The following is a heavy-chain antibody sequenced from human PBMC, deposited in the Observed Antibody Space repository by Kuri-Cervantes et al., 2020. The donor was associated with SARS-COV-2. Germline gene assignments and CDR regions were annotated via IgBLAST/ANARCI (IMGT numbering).Heavy chain of an antibody. CDR2: ISSSSSYI. D-gene: IGHD5-12*01. CDR3: ARETSGYEYYFDY. J-gene: IGHJ4*02. CDR1: GFTFSSYS. Sequence: GGSLRLSCAASGFTFSSYSMDWVRQAPGKGLGWVSSISSSSSYIYYADSVKGRFTISRDNSKNTLYLQMNSLRAEDTAVYYCARETSGYEYYFDYWGQGNLVTVSS. V-gene: IGHV3-21*01.